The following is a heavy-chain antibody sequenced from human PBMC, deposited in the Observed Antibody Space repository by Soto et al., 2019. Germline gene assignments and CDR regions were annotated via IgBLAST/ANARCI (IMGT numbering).Heavy chain of an antibody. Sequence: QLPLVQSGAEVKKPGASVKVSCKTSGYIFTSYGINWVRQAPGQGLEWMGWISPFNGNTKFAQKFQGRVNMTTDTTTLTTYMELGSPGSDDTAMYFLSKDFLSLLLVPGPPRPGGSCSKRWGFDIWGQGTMVTVSS. CDR3: SKDFLSLLLVPGPPRPGGSCSKRWGFDI. CDR1: GYIFTSYG. CDR2: ISPFNGNT. D-gene: IGHD3-3*01. V-gene: IGHV1-18*01. J-gene: IGHJ3*02.